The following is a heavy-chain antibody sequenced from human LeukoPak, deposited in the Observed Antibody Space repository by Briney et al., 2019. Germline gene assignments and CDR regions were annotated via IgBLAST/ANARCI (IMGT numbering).Heavy chain of an antibody. J-gene: IGHJ6*03. V-gene: IGHV1-2*02. D-gene: IGHD1-1*01. CDR2: INPNSGGT. Sequence: ASVKVSCKASGYTFTAYYMHWVRQAPGQGLEWMGWINPNSGGTKYAQIFQGRVTMTRDTSSSTAYMELSRLTSGDTAVYYCARDKTTTNSYYYYMDVWGKGTTVTVSS. CDR1: GYTFTAYY. CDR3: ARDKTTTNSYYYYMDV.